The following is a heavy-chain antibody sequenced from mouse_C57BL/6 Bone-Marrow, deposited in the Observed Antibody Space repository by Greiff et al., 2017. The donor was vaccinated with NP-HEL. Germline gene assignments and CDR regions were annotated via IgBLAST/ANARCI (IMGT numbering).Heavy chain of an antibody. CDR3: ASFYYGSGDAMDY. CDR2: INPGSGGT. V-gene: IGHV1-54*01. Sequence: QVQLQQSGAELVRPGTSVKVSCKASGYAFTNYLIEWVKQRPGQGLEWIGVINPGSGGTNYNEKFKGKATLTADKSSSTAYMQLSSLTSEDSAVYFSASFYYGSGDAMDYWGQGTSVTVSA. D-gene: IGHD1-1*01. CDR1: GYAFTNYL. J-gene: IGHJ4*01.